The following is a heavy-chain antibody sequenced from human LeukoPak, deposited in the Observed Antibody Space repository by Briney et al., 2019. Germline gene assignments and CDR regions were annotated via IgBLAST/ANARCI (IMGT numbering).Heavy chain of an antibody. CDR2: ISGSDGRL. J-gene: IGHJ4*02. CDR1: GFTFSNFA. D-gene: IGHD2-21*01. Sequence: GGSLRLSCAASGFTFSNFAMSWVRQTPEKGLEWVSAISGSDGRLFYADSVRGRFTISRDNSKNTLSLQMNSLRADDTAVYFCAKESPYSSNRLYYFDYWGQGTLDTVSS. CDR3: AKESPYSSNRLYYFDY. V-gene: IGHV3-23*01.